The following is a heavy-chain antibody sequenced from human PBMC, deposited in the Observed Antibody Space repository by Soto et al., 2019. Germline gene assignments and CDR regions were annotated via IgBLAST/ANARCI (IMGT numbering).Heavy chain of an antibody. V-gene: IGHV5-10-1*01. CDR2: IDPSDSYT. CDR3: ARGAPSYCGGDCYFRETSHYGMDV. J-gene: IGHJ6*02. CDR1: GYSFTSYW. D-gene: IGHD2-21*02. Sequence: PGESLKISCKGSGYSFTSYWISWVRQMPGKGLEWMWRIDPSDSYTNYSPSFQGHVTISADKSISTAYLQWSSLKASDTAMYYCARGAPSYCGGDCYFRETSHYGMDVWGQGTTVTVSS.